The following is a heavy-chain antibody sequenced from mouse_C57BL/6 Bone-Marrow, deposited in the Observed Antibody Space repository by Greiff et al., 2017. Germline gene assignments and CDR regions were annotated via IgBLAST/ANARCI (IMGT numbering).Heavy chain of an antibody. D-gene: IGHD2-4*01. CDR1: GYTFTSYG. CDR3: ARWIYYDYPYYFDY. V-gene: IGHV1-81*01. Sequence: QVHVKQSGAELARPGASVKLSCKASGYTFTSYGISWVKQRTGQGLEWIGEIYPRSGNTYYNEKFKGKATLTADKSSSTAYMELRSLTSEDSAVYFCARWIYYDYPYYFDYWGQGTTLTVSS. CDR2: IYPRSGNT. J-gene: IGHJ2*01.